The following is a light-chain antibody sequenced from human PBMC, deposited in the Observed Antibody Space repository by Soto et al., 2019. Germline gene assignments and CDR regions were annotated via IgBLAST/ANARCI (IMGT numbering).Light chain of an antibody. CDR3: QQHYSLPLT. CDR1: QSVLYSPNNKNY. Sequence: DIVMTQSPDSLAVSLGERATINCKSSQSVLYSPNNKNYLTWYQQKPGQPPKLLIYWASTRESGVPDRFSGSGSGTDFTLTISSLQAEDLAVYYCQQHYSLPLTFGGGTKVEIK. J-gene: IGKJ4*01. V-gene: IGKV4-1*01. CDR2: WAS.